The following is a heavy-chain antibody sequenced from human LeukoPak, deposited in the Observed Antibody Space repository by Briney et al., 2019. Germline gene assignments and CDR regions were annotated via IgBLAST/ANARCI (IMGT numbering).Heavy chain of an antibody. CDR2: IIPIFGTA. D-gene: IGHD2-2*02. CDR1: GGTFSSYA. V-gene: IGHV1-69*13. J-gene: IGHJ1*01. CDR3: ARGLVPAAIGTEYFQH. Sequence: SVKVSCKASGGTFSSYAISWVRQAPGQGLEWMGGIIPIFGTANYAQKFQGRVTITADESTSTAYMELSSLRSEDTAVYYCARGLVPAAIGTEYFQHWGQGTLVTVSS.